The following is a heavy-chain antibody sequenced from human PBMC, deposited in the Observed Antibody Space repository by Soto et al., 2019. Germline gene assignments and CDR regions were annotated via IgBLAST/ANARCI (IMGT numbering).Heavy chain of an antibody. Sequence: EVLLLESGGGLVQPGGSLRLSCAASGFSFSNKAMSWVRQAPGKGLEWVSIISGNGVSTYYTDSLKGRFTISRDNSKNMVYLGMNSLRVEDTAVYYCAKENGFQFINLGASGFDYWGQGSLVSVSS. D-gene: IGHD2-21*01. CDR3: AKENGFQFINLGASGFDY. V-gene: IGHV3-23*01. J-gene: IGHJ4*02. CDR1: GFSFSNKA. CDR2: ISGNGVST.